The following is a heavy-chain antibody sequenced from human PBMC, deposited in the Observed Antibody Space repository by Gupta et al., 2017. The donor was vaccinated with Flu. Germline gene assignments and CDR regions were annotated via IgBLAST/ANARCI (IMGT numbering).Heavy chain of an antibody. V-gene: IGHV3-23*01. D-gene: IGHD2-21*01. J-gene: IGHJ1*01. CDR3: IKDAGYGEYAF. Sequence: TFSAFGMRWVRQAPGKGLEWVSTISGGTTSYADSVKGRFTISRDTSKNALFLQLNSLRAEDTAIYYCIKDAGYGEYAFWGQGTLVTVSS. CDR1: TFSAFG. CDR2: ISGGTT.